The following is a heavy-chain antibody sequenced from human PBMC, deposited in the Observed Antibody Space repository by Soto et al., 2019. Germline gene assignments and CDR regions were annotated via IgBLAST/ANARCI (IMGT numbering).Heavy chain of an antibody. CDR1: GYTFSKYW. Sequence: GESLKISCQASGYTFSKYWIAWVRQMPGKGLEYVGIVYPGDSDTRYSPSFQGQVTISVDTSTSTAYMHWNSLKASDSAMYYCARRLKDGSGSSPYYSAFDDWGRGTTVTVSS. CDR3: ARRLKDGSGSSPYYSAFDD. CDR2: VYPGDSDT. D-gene: IGHD5-12*01. J-gene: IGHJ6*02. V-gene: IGHV5-51*01.